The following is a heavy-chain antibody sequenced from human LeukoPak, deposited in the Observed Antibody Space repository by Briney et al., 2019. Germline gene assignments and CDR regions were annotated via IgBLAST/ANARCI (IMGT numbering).Heavy chain of an antibody. CDR2: INPSAGST. J-gene: IGHJ4*02. Sequence: ASVKVSCKASGYTFTTYYMHWVRQAPGQGLEWMGIINPSAGSTSYAQKLQGRVTMTTDTSTSTAYMELRSLRSDDTAVYYCARRAYGSGSYFIDYWGQGTLVTVSS. V-gene: IGHV1-46*01. CDR1: GYTFTTYY. CDR3: ARRAYGSGSYFIDY. D-gene: IGHD3-10*01.